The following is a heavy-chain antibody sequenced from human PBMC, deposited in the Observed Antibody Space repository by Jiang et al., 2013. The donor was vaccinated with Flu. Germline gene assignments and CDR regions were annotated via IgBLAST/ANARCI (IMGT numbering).Heavy chain of an antibody. Sequence: AEVKKPGASVKVSCKVSGYTLTELSMHWVRQAPGKGLEWMGGFDPEDGETIYAQKFQGRVTMTEDTSTDTAYMELSSLRSEDTAVYYCATDYGGNAHLDAFDIWGQGTMVTVSS. CDR3: ATDYGGNAHLDAFDI. J-gene: IGHJ3*02. V-gene: IGHV1-24*01. D-gene: IGHD4-23*01. CDR1: GYTLTELS. CDR2: FDPEDGET.